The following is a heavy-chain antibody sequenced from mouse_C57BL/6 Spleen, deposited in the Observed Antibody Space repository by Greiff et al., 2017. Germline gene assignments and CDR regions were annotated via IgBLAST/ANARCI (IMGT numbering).Heavy chain of an antibody. CDR3: ASSSYNWYFDV. V-gene: IGHV1-81*01. Sequence: QVQLQQSGAELARPGASVKLSCKASGYTFTSYGISWVKQRTGQGLEWIGEIYPRSGNTYYNEKFKGKAPLTADKSSSTAYMEIRSLTSEYSSVYFCASSSYNWYFDVWGTGTTVTVSS. J-gene: IGHJ1*03. CDR2: IYPRSGNT. D-gene: IGHD1-1*01. CDR1: GYTFTSYG.